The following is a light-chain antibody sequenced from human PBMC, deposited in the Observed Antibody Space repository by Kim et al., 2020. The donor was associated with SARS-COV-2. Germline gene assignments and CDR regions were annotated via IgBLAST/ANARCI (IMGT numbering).Light chain of an antibody. CDR1: NIGSKT. CDR2: YDS. J-gene: IGLJ1*01. V-gene: IGLV3-21*04. CDR3: QVWDSSSEHYV. Sequence: SYELTQPPSVSVAPGKTASITCGGNNIGSKTVHWYQQKPGQAPVVVIYYDSDRPSGIPERFSGSNSGNTATLTISRVEAGDEADDYCQVWDSSSEHYVFG.